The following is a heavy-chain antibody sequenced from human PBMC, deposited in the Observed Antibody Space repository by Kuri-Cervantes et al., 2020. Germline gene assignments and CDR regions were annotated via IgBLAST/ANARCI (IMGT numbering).Heavy chain of an antibody. CDR2: ISRSGGTT. D-gene: IGHD2-8*01. CDR1: GFILSSYA. V-gene: IGHV3-23*01. Sequence: ESLKISCTASGFILSSYAMTWVRQAPGKGLEWVSTISRSGGTTYYADSVKGRFTISRDVSKNTLCLQMNSLRAEDTAVYYCARGGGCTNGVCYRYYYGMDVWGQGTTVTVSS. J-gene: IGHJ6*02. CDR3: ARGGGCTNGVCYRYYYGMDV.